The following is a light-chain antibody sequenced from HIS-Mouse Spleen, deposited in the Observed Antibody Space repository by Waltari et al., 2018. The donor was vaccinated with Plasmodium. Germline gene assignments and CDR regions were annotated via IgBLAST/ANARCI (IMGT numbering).Light chain of an antibody. CDR1: QGISSY. CDR3: QQLNSYPR. J-gene: IGKJ3*01. CDR2: AAS. V-gene: IGKV1-9*01. Sequence: DIQLTQSPSFLSASVGDRVTINCRASQGISSYLAWYQQKPGKAPKLLIYAASTLQSGVPSRFSGSGSGTEFTLTISSLQPEDFATYYCQQLNSYPRFGPGTKVDIK.